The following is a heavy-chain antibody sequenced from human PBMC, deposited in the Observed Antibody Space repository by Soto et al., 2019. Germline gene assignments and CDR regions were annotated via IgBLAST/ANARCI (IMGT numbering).Heavy chain of an antibody. CDR3: ARSQRNGAMDV. CDR1: TFTINTYS. J-gene: IGHJ6*02. Sequence: EAHLVESGGGLVKPGGSLRVSCVAATFTINTYSLNWVRQAPGKVREWVSSITSGRSFIDHADSVKGRFTISRDDAKNSLFLQMSSLRADDTAVYYCARSQRNGAMDVWGQGTKVTVSS. CDR2: ITSGRSFI. V-gene: IGHV3-21*01. D-gene: IGHD2-8*01.